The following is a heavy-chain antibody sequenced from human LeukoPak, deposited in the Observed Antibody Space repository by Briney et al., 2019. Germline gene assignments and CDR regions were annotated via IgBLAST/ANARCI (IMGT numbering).Heavy chain of an antibody. J-gene: IGHJ4*02. CDR3: ARGGASELYYFDY. CDR1: GFTFSSYG. CDR2: IWYDGSNA. V-gene: IGHV3-33*01. D-gene: IGHD2-15*01. Sequence: HTGTSLRLSCAASGFTFSSYGMHWVRQAPGKGLEWVAVIWYDGSNAYYADSVKGQFTISRDNSKNTLFLQMNSLRAEDTAVYYCARGGASELYYFDYWGQGTLVTVSS.